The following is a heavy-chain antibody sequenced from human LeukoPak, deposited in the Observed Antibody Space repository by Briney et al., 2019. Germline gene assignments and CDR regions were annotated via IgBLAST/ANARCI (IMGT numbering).Heavy chain of an antibody. CDR3: ARYRGASGYHFDY. D-gene: IGHD5-12*01. Sequence: SGTLSLTCAVSGGSISSSNWWSWVRQPPGKGLEWIGEIYRSGSTNYNPSLKSRVTISVDKSKNQFSLELSSVTAADTAMYYCARYRGASGYHFDYWGQGTLVTVSS. J-gene: IGHJ4*02. CDR1: GGSISSSNW. V-gene: IGHV4-4*02. CDR2: IYRSGST.